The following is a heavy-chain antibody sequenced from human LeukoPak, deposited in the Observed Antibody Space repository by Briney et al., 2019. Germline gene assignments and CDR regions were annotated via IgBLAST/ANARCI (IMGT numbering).Heavy chain of an antibody. CDR2: IIPIFGTA. V-gene: IGHV1-69*05. J-gene: IGHJ4*02. CDR1: VGTFSSYA. Sequence: SVKVSCKASVGTFSSYAISWVRQAPGQGLEWMGGIIPIFGTANYAQKFQGRVTITTDESTSTAYMELSSLRSEDTAVYYCTRELRVAAAGTPFFDCWGQGTLVTVSS. CDR3: TRELRVAAAGTPFFDC. D-gene: IGHD6-13*01.